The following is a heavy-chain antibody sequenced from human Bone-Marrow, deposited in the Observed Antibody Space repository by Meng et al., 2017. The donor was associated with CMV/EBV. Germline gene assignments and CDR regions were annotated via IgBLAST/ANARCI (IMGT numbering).Heavy chain of an antibody. D-gene: IGHD6-13*01. Sequence: GESLKISCAASGFTFSGSAMHWVRQASGKGLEWVGRIRSKANSYATAYAASVKGRFTISRDDSKNTAYLQMNSLKTEDTAVYYCTRPYSSTPRGFDPWGEGTLVTVSS. CDR2: IRSKANSYAT. CDR1: GFTFSGSA. J-gene: IGHJ5*02. V-gene: IGHV3-73*01. CDR3: TRPYSSTPRGFDP.